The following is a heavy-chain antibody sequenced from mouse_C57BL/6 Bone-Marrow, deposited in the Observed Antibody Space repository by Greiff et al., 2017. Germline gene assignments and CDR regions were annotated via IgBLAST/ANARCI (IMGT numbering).Heavy chain of an antibody. CDR3: TGYGNYYY. J-gene: IGHJ2*01. D-gene: IGHD2-10*02. Sequence: VQLQQSGAELVRPGASVSLSCTASGFNIKDDYMHWVKQRPEQGLEWIGWIDPENGATEYASKFQGTATFTADTSSNTAYMQLSSLTSEDTAVYYCTGYGNYYYWGQGTTLTVSS. V-gene: IGHV14-4*01. CDR1: GFNIKDDY. CDR2: IDPENGAT.